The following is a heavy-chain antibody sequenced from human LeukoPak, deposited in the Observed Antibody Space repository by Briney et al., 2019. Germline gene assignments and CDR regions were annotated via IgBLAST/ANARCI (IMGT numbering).Heavy chain of an antibody. CDR1: GFTFSTYD. D-gene: IGHD1-26*01. CDR3: ARVGEWGVFDI. V-gene: IGHV3-13*01. Sequence: GGSLRLSCAASGFTFSTYDMHWVRHPTGKGLEWVSGIGNVGDTHYRGSVKGRFTISRENAKNSLYLQMNNLRAGDTAVYYCARVGEWGVFDIWGQGTMVTVSS. CDR2: IGNVGDT. J-gene: IGHJ3*02.